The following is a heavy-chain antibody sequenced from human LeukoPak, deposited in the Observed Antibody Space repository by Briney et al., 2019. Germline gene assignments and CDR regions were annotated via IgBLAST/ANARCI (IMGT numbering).Heavy chain of an antibody. CDR2: IYYSGDT. V-gene: IGHV4-39*01. CDR3: ARGSTKRYSGRPYYYYMDV. D-gene: IGHD5-12*01. CDR1: GDSVSSGSYY. J-gene: IGHJ6*03. Sequence: PSETLSLTCTVSGDSVSSGSYYWGWIRQPPGEGLEWIGSIYYSGDTYYNPSLESRVTISVDTSKNQFSLKLSSVTAADTAVYYCARGSTKRYSGRPYYYYMDVWGKGTTVTVSS.